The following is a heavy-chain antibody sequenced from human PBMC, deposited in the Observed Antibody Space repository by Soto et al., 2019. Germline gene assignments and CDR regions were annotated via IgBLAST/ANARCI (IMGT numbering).Heavy chain of an antibody. J-gene: IGHJ4*02. CDR2: INPIVSMS. V-gene: IGHV1-69*02. D-gene: IGHD3-10*01. Sequence: QVQLVQSGTEVKKPGSSVKVSCKSSGDTFSFYTINWVRQAPGLGLEWVGRINPIVSMSNYAQKFQGRVSMTADKSTSTAYMELRSLRSDDTAMYGSGYRAFDYWGQGALVIVSS. CDR1: GDTFSFYT. CDR3: GYRAFDY.